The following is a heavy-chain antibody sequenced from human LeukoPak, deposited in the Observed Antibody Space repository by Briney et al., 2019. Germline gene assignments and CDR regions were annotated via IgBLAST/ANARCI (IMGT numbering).Heavy chain of an antibody. Sequence: GGSLRLSCAASGFTFSDYYMSWIRQAPGKGLEWVSYISSSGSTIYYADSVKGRFTISRDNAKNSLYLQMNSLKTEDTAVYYCTTERIRFLEWPLPDYWGQGTLVTVSS. J-gene: IGHJ4*02. D-gene: IGHD3-3*01. CDR1: GFTFSDYY. CDR2: ISSSGSTI. V-gene: IGHV3-11*01. CDR3: TTERIRFLEWPLPDY.